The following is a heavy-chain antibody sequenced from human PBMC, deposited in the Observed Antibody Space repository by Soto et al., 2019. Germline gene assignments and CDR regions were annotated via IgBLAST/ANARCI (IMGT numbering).Heavy chain of an antibody. CDR3: ARPLYDPWAFSX. CDR1: GDSMAIIDFL. V-gene: IGHV4-39*01. J-gene: IGHJ6*02. CDR2: IYKSGLA. Sequence: SETLSLTCTVSGDSMAIIDFLWGWLRQPPGKGLEWIGGIYKSGLADYNPSLRRRASVSVDTSRNQLFLNLTSMTAADTAIYYCARPLYDPWAFSXWGQGKSFTVS. D-gene: IGHD3-22*01.